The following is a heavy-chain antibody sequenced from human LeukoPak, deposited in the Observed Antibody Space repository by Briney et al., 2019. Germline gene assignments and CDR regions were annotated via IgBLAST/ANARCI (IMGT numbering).Heavy chain of an antibody. CDR2: IYHSGST. Sequence: SETLSLTCTVSGYSLSSGYYWGWIRQPPGKGLEWIGSIYHSGSTYYSPSLKSRVTIALDTSRNQFSLKPNSVTAADTAVYYCAKSNGYGLIDIWGQGTMVTVSS. D-gene: IGHD3-22*01. J-gene: IGHJ3*02. CDR1: GYSLSSGYY. V-gene: IGHV4-38-2*02. CDR3: AKSNGYGLIDI.